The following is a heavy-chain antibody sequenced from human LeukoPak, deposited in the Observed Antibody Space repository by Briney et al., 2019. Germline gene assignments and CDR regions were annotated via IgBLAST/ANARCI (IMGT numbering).Heavy chain of an antibody. J-gene: IGHJ6*03. Sequence: GGSLRLSCTGSTFALRNYWIHWVRQVPGKGLEWISRITSEGISSSYADSVKGRFTISRDNAKKTVYPQMSSLRAEDTAVYYCARDWSIPSLTGYYIDVWGNGTTVTVSS. CDR2: ITSEGISS. V-gene: IGHV3-74*03. CDR3: ARDWSIPSLTGYYIDV. D-gene: IGHD3-9*01. CDR1: TFALRNYW.